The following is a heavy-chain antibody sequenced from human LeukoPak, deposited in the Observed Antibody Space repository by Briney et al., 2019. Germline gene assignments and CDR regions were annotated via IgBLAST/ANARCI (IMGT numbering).Heavy chain of an antibody. CDR2: IYTSGST. Sequence: SETLSLTCTVSGGSISSGSYYWSWIRQPAGKGREWIGHIYTSGSTNYNPSLKSRVTISVNTSKNQFSLNLSSVTAADTAVYYCARGSTRPVITMIVGGQGYFDYWGQGTLVTVSS. CDR1: GGSISSGSYY. J-gene: IGHJ4*02. V-gene: IGHV4-61*09. CDR3: ARGSTRPVITMIVGGQGYFDY. D-gene: IGHD3-22*01.